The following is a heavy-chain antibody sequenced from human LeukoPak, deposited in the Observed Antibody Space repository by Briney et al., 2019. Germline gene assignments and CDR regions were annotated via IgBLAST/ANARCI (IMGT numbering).Heavy chain of an antibody. CDR3: ATLVKTGSGGRGYFDH. V-gene: IGHV3-30*02. D-gene: IGHD2-8*02. CDR2: MYNDENDK. J-gene: IGHJ4*02. CDR1: AFSFSSHG. Sequence: GGSLRLSCAASAFSFSSHGIYWVRQAPGKGLEWVAFMYNDENDKNYADSVKGRFTISRDNSKNTLFLQMNSLRGDDTAVYYCATLVKTGSGGRGYFDHWGQGTLDTVSS.